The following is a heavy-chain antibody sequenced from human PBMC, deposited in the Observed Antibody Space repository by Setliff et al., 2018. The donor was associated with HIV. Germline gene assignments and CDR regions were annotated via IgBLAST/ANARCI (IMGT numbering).Heavy chain of an antibody. V-gene: IGHV5-51*01. CDR3: AGSILTGYYTFGADY. J-gene: IGHJ4*02. CDR2: IYPGDSHT. Sequence: PGESLKISCEGSGYNFTNYWIGWVRQMPGKGLEWMGIIYPGDSHTRYSPSFQGQVTISADKSISTAYLQWSSLRSEDTALYYCAGSILTGYYTFGADYWGQGTLVTVSS. D-gene: IGHD3-9*01. CDR1: GYNFTNYW.